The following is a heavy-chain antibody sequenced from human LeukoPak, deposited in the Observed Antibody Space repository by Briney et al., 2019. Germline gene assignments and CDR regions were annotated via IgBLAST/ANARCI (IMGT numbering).Heavy chain of an antibody. D-gene: IGHD3-10*01. Sequence: PGGSLRLSCSASGFTFSSYEMNWVRQAPGKGLEWVSYISSSGSTIYYADSVKGRFTISRDNAKNSLYLQMNSLRAEDTAVYYCARVFYGSGSCPYFDYWGQGTLVTVSS. J-gene: IGHJ4*02. CDR3: ARVFYGSGSCPYFDY. V-gene: IGHV3-48*03. CDR2: ISSSGSTI. CDR1: GFTFSSYE.